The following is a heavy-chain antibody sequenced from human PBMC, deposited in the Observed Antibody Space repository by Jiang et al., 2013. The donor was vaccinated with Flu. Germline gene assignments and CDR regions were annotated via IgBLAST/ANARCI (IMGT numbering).Heavy chain of an antibody. Sequence: GPGLVKPSETLSLTCAVIGYTINSGYYWGWIRQSPGKGLEWIGSIYHSGITYYNPSLKSRVTMSVDTSKNQFSLKLSSVTAADTAVYYCARDKMMYYFDSSGPYYFDHWGQGTLVTVSS. CDR3: ARDKMMYYFDSSGPYYFDH. J-gene: IGHJ4*02. CDR2: IYHSGIT. CDR1: GYTINSGYY. V-gene: IGHV4-38-2*02. D-gene: IGHD3-22*01.